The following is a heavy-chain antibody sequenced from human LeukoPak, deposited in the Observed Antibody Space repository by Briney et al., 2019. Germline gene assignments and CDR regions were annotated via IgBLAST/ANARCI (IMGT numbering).Heavy chain of an antibody. CDR1: GYTLTGYY. CDR3: ARVRAAGTFWFDP. Sequence: ASVKVSCKASGYTLTGYYMHWVRQAPGQGLEWMGVINLSAGTTNYAQKFQGRVTMTRDMSTSTVYMELSSLTSEDTAVYYCARVRAAGTFWFDPWGQGTLVTVSS. D-gene: IGHD6-19*01. J-gene: IGHJ5*02. CDR2: INLSAGTT. V-gene: IGHV1-46*01.